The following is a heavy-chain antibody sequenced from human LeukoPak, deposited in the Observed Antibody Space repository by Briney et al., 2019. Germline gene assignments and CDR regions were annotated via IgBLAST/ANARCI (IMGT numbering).Heavy chain of an antibody. D-gene: IGHD2-2*01. CDR2: IYHTGST. CDR3: ARKEYLAPYYFDI. J-gene: IGHJ4*02. Sequence: SGTLSLTCAVSGGSIGSYKWWSWVRQPPGKGLEWVGEIYHTGSTNSNPSLKSRVAISVDKSKSQFSLKLSSVTAADTAVYYCARKEYLAPYYFDIWGQGILVTVSS. CDR1: GGSIGSYKW. V-gene: IGHV4-4*02.